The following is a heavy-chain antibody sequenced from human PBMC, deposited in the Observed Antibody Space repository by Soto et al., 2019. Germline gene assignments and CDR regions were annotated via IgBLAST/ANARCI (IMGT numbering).Heavy chain of an antibody. J-gene: IGHJ4*02. V-gene: IGHV1-3*01. D-gene: IGHD6-19*01. CDR3: ASVLSGWYWLDY. Sequence: ASVKVSCKASGYTFTSYAMHWVRQAPGQRLEWMGWINAGNGNTKYSQKFQGRVTITRDTSASTAYMELSSLRSEDTAVYYCASVLSGWYWLDYWGQVTLVTVPS. CDR2: INAGNGNT. CDR1: GYTFTSYA.